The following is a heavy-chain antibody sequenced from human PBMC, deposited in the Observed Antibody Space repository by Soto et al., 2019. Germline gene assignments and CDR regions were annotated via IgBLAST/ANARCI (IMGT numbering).Heavy chain of an antibody. CDR2: ISAYNGNT. CDR1: GYTFTSYG. CDR3: ARDKPHYDYVWGSYRKGVAFVF. V-gene: IGHV1-18*01. Sequence: ASVKVSCKASGYTFTSYGISWVRQAPGQGLEWMGWISAYNGNTNYAQKLQGRVTMTTDTSTSTAYMELRSLRSDDTAVYYCARDKPHYDYVWGSYRKGVAFVFWGQGTMVTVPS. J-gene: IGHJ3*01. D-gene: IGHD3-16*02.